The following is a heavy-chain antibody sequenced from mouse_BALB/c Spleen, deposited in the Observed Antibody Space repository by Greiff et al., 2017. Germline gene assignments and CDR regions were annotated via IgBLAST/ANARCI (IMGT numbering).Heavy chain of an antibody. CDR2: INSNGGST. J-gene: IGHJ2*01. Sequence: EVKLVESGGGLVQPGGSLKLSCAASGFTFSSYGMSWVRQTPDKRLELVATINSNGGSTYYPDSVKGRFTISRDNAKNTLYLQMSSLKSEDTAMYYCARGGPSLGLRGYYFDYWGQGTTLTVSS. CDR3: ARGGPSLGLRGYYFDY. CDR1: GFTFSSYG. V-gene: IGHV5-6-3*01. D-gene: IGHD3-1*01.